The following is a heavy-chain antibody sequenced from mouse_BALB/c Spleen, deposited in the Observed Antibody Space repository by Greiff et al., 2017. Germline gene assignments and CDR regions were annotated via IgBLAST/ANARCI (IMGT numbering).Heavy chain of an antibody. J-gene: IGHJ3*01. CDR2: INPSTGYT. Sequence: QVHVKQSGAELAKPGASVKMSCKASGYTFTSYWMHWVKQRPGQGLEWIGYINPSTGYTEYNQKFKDKATLTADKSSSTAYMQLSSLTSEDSAVYYCARFWAPYDYDFAYWGQGTLVTVSA. D-gene: IGHD2-4*01. V-gene: IGHV1-7*01. CDR3: ARFWAPYDYDFAY. CDR1: GYTFTSYW.